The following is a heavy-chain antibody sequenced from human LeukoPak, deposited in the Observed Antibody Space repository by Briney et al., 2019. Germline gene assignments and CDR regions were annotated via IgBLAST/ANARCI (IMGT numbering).Heavy chain of an antibody. CDR2: INPSGGRT. Sequence: ASVKVSCKASGNTFTSYYMHWVRQAPGQGLEWVGIINPSGGRTNYAQKFQGRVTMTRDTYTSAVYMELSSLRSEDTAMYYCARDNTAGGPFDYWGQGTLVTVSS. J-gene: IGHJ4*02. CDR1: GNTFTSYY. V-gene: IGHV1-46*01. CDR3: ARDNTAGGPFDY. D-gene: IGHD6-13*01.